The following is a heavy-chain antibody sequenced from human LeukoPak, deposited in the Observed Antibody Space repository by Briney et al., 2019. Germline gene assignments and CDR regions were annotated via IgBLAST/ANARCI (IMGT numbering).Heavy chain of an antibody. CDR2: IYYSGST. J-gene: IGHJ3*02. V-gene: IGHV4-59*01. D-gene: IGHD3-3*01. Sequence: PSETLSLTCTVSGGSISSYYWSWIRQPPGKGLEWIGYIYYSGSTNYNPSLKSRVTISVDTSKNQFSLKLSSVTAADTAVYYCAREVSDFWSGYRDAFDIWGQGTMVTVSS. CDR1: GGSISSYY. CDR3: AREVSDFWSGYRDAFDI.